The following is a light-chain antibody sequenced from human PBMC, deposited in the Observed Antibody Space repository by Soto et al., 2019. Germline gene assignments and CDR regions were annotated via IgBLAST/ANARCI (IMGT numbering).Light chain of an antibody. CDR2: GNS. CDR3: QSSDSSLSAVV. Sequence: QSVLTQPPSVSGAPGQRVTISCTGSSSNIGAGYDVHWYQQLPGTAPKLLIYGNSNRPSGVPDRFSGSKSGTSASLAITGLQPEDDADYYYQSSDSSLSAVVFGGGTKLTVL. CDR1: SSNIGAGYD. J-gene: IGLJ2*01. V-gene: IGLV1-40*01.